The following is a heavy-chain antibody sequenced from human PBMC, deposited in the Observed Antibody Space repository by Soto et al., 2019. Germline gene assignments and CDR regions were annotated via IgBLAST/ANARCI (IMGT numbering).Heavy chain of an antibody. J-gene: IGHJ4*02. CDR1: GFTFSSNG. CDR2: LSRDGSNT. Sequence: GGSLRLSCAASGFTFSSNGMHWVRQAPGKGLEWVSRLSRDGSNTDYADSVKGRFTISRDSAKNTVYLQMNSARVEDTAVYYCARGGADTAMAHDYWGQGTLVTVSS. V-gene: IGHV3-74*01. CDR3: ARGGADTAMAHDY. D-gene: IGHD5-18*01.